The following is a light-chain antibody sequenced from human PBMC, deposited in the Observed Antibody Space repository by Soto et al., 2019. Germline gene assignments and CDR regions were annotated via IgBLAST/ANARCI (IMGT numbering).Light chain of an antibody. CDR3: SSYTSSSTLYV. Sequence: QSVLTQPASVSGSPGQSITISCTGTSSEVGGYNYVSWYQKHPGKAPILLIYDVSNRPSGVSNRFSGSKSGNTTSLTISGLQAEDEADYYCSSYTSSSTLYVFGTGTKVTVL. CDR2: DVS. CDR1: SSEVGGYNY. J-gene: IGLJ1*01. V-gene: IGLV2-14*01.